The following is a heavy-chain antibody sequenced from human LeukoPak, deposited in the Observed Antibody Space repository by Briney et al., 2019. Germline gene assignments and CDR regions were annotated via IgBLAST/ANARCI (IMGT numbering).Heavy chain of an antibody. CDR2: INHSGST. J-gene: IGHJ4*02. D-gene: IGHD2-2*02. Sequence: GSLRLSCAASRFTFSNYGVNWVRQPPGKGLEWIGEINHSGSTNYNPSLKSRVTISVDTSKNQFSLKLSSVTAADTAVYYCARGVYCSSTSCYTPFDYWGQGTLVTVSS. CDR1: RFTFSNYG. V-gene: IGHV4-34*01. CDR3: ARGVYCSSTSCYTPFDY.